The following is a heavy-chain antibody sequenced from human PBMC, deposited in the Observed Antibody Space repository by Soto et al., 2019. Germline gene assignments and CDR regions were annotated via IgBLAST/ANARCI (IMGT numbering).Heavy chain of an antibody. D-gene: IGHD6-19*01. Sequence: EVQLVGSGGGLVKPGGSLRLSCADSGFTFSSYSMNWVRQAPGKGLELVSSISSSSSYIYYADSVKGRFTISRDNAKKSLYLQMNSLRAEDTAVYYCARDRRWLEHYDAFDIWGQGTMVTVSS. CDR3: ARDRRWLEHYDAFDI. V-gene: IGHV3-21*01. J-gene: IGHJ3*02. CDR1: GFTFSSYS. CDR2: ISSSSSYI.